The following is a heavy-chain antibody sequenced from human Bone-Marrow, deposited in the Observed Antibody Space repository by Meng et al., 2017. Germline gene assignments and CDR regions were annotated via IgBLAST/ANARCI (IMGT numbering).Heavy chain of an antibody. CDR3: ARVPLRGYCSSTSCHRYSIRYYYGMDV. D-gene: IGHD2-2*01. Sequence: GESLKISCAASGFTFSSYWMSWVRQAPGKGLEWVANIKQDGSEKYYVDSVKGRFTISRDNAKNSLYLQMNSLRAEDTAVYYCARVPLRGYCSSTSCHRYSIRYYYGMDVWGQGTTVTVSS. CDR2: IKQDGSEK. V-gene: IGHV3-7*01. J-gene: IGHJ6*02. CDR1: GFTFSSYW.